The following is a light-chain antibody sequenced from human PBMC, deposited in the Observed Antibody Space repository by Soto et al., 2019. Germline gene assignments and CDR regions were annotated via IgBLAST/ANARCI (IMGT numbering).Light chain of an antibody. V-gene: IGKV3-20*01. CDR3: HQYDTSPWT. CDR2: GAS. Sequence: EFVLTQSPGTLSLSPGERATLSCRASQSVSSGYLAWYQQKLGQTPRLLIFGASNRATGIPDRFTGSGSGTDFTLTVNRLEPEDFAVYYCHQYDTSPWTFGQGTKVEIK. CDR1: QSVSSGY. J-gene: IGKJ1*01.